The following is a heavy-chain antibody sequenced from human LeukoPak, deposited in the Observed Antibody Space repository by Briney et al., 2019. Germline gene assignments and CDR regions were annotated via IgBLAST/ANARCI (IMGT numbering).Heavy chain of an antibody. Sequence: GASVKVSCKASGYTFTSYGISWVRQAPGQGLEWMGWISAYNGNTNYAQKLQGRVTMTTDTSTSTAYMELRSLRSDDTAVYYCARDRRRQLDQDLFDYWGQGTLVTVSS. CDR2: ISAYNGNT. J-gene: IGHJ4*02. D-gene: IGHD6-13*01. V-gene: IGHV1-18*01. CDR1: GYTFTSYG. CDR3: ARDRRRQLDQDLFDY.